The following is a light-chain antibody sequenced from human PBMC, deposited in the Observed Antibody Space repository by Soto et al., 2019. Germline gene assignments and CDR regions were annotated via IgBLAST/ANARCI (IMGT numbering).Light chain of an antibody. J-gene: IGLJ1*01. CDR3: ALFMGNGISV. CDR1: SGSVSTANN. CDR2: STS. Sequence: QAVVTQESSFSVSPGGTVTLTCGLISGSVSTANNPYWYQQTPGQAPRTLIYSTSTRSSGVPYRFSGSILGNKAALTITGAQADDESDYYCALFMGNGISVFGTGTKLTVL. V-gene: IGLV8-61*01.